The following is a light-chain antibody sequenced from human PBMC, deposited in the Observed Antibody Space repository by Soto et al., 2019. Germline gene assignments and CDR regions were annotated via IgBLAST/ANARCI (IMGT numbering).Light chain of an antibody. J-gene: IGKJ1*01. V-gene: IGKV3-11*01. CDR2: DAS. Sequence: EIVLTQSPATLSFSPGERATLSCRASQSVSSYLGWYQQKPGQAPRLLIYDASNRASGIPARFSGSGSGTDFTLTISSLEPEDFAVYYCQQRYNWPRTFGQGTKVDI. CDR3: QQRYNWPRT. CDR1: QSVSSY.